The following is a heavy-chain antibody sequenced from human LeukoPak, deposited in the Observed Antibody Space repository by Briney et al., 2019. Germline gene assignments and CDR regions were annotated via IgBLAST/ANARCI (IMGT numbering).Heavy chain of an antibody. CDR1: GASISSFY. V-gene: IGHV4-59*01. CDR2: VYYTGST. J-gene: IGHJ6*02. CDR3: ARVPVYYGMDV. Sequence: SETLSLTCTVSGASISSFYWSWIRQPPRKGLEFIGYVYYTGSTNYTPSLESRVTISLDTSKNEFSLKMSSVTAADTAVYYCARVPVYYGMDVWGQGTTVTVSS.